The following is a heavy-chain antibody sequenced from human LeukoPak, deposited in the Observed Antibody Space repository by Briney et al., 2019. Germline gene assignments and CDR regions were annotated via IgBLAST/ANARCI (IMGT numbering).Heavy chain of an antibody. CDR1: GFTFSSYA. CDR3: ARGAEYNWFDP. V-gene: IGHV3-30-3*01. CDR2: ISYDGSNK. Sequence: GGSLRLSCAASGFTFSSYAMHWVRQAPGKGLEWVAVISYDGSNKYYADSVEGRFTISRDNSKNTLYLQMNSLRAEDTAVYYCARGAEYNWFDPWGQGTLVTVSS. J-gene: IGHJ5*02.